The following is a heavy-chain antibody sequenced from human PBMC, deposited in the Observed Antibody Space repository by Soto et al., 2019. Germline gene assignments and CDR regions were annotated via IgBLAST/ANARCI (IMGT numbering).Heavy chain of an antibody. V-gene: IGHV1-3*01. CDR3: AKSATVPAAIAF. J-gene: IGHJ4*02. D-gene: IGHD2-2*02. CDR2: INAGNGNT. CDR1: GYTFTSYA. Sequence: ASVKVSCKASGYTFTSYAMHWVRQAPGQRLEWMGWINAGNGNTKYSQKFQGRVTITRDTSASTAYMELSSLRSEDTAVYYCAKSATVPAAIAFWGQGTLVTVSS.